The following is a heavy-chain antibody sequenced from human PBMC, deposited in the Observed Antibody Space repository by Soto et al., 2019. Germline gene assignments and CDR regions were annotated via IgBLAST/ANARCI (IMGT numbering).Heavy chain of an antibody. J-gene: IGHJ4*02. V-gene: IGHV1-18*01. CDR1: GYTFTSYG. CDR2: ISAYNGNT. Sequence: GASVKVSCKASGYTFTSYGISWVRQAPGQGLEWMGWISAYNGNTNYAQKLQGRVTMTTDTSTSTAYMELRSLRFDDTAVYYCARSSYYDSTPFYFDYWGQGTLVTVSS. CDR3: ARSSYYDSTPFYFDY. D-gene: IGHD3-22*01.